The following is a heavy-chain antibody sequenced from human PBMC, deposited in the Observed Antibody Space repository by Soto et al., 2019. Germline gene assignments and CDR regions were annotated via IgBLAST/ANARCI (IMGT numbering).Heavy chain of an antibody. CDR3: ARGMTPPGAPAWYYFDS. J-gene: IGHJ4*02. Sequence: SETLSLTCSVSGASIAGSSYWSWIRQPAGKGLEWIGRFSLSGTTNYSPSLRSRVTMSADVSKNQFSLRLTSVTAADTALYYCARGMTPPGAPAWYYFDSWRQGTQVTVSS. D-gene: IGHD2-8*02. CDR1: GASIAGSSY. V-gene: IGHV4-4*07. CDR2: FSLSGTT.